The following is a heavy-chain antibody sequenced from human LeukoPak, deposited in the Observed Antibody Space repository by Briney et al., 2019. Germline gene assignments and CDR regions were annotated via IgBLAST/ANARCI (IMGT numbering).Heavy chain of an antibody. Sequence: SETLSLTCAVYGGSFSGYYWSWIRQPPGKGLEWIGEINHSGSTNYNPSLKSRVTISVDTSKNQFSLKLSSVTAADTAVYYCARAATRASVQRWFLVYWGQGTLVTVSS. V-gene: IGHV4-34*01. CDR3: ARAATRASVQRWFLVY. D-gene: IGHD5-18*01. CDR1: GGSFSGYY. J-gene: IGHJ4*02. CDR2: INHSGST.